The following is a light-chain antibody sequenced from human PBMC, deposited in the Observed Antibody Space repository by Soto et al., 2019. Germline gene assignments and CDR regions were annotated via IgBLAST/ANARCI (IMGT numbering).Light chain of an antibody. CDR1: PSLLHSNGYNY. CDR2: LGS. Sequence: IVMTQSPLSLPVTPGEPASISCRSSPSLLHSNGYNYLDWYLQKPGQSPQLLIYLGSNRASGAPDRISSSGSGTDFTLKIGRVEAEYVGVCYCMQALQFRRTFGQGTKLDIK. J-gene: IGKJ1*01. V-gene: IGKV2-28*01. CDR3: MQALQFRRT.